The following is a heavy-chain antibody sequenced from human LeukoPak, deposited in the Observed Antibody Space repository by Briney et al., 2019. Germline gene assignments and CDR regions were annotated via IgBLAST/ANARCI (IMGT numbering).Heavy chain of an antibody. J-gene: IGHJ4*02. CDR1: GGSISSYY. CDR3: ARVRAVAGIYYFDY. Sequence: PSETLSLTCTVSGGSISSYYWSWIRQPPGKGLEWIGSIYYSGSTYYNPSLKSRVTISVDTSKNQFSLKLSSVTAADTAVYYCARVRAVAGIYYFDYWGQGTLVTVSS. V-gene: IGHV4-59*12. CDR2: IYYSGST. D-gene: IGHD6-19*01.